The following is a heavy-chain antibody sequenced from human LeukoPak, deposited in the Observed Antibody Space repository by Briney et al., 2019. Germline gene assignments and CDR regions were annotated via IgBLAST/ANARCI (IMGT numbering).Heavy chain of an antibody. J-gene: IGHJ4*02. Sequence: PSQTLSLTCTVSGGSISSGGHYWSWIRQPAGKGLEWIGRIYTSGSTNYNPSLKSRVTMSVDTSKNQFSLKLSSVTAADTAVYYCARELLYYFDYWGQGTLVTVSS. CDR2: IYTSGST. V-gene: IGHV4-61*02. D-gene: IGHD2-15*01. CDR3: ARELLYYFDY. CDR1: GGSISSGGHY.